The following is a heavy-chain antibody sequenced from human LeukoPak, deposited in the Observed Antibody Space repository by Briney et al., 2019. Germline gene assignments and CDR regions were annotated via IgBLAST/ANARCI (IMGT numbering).Heavy chain of an antibody. CDR3: AREFSSSWYIWDY. Sequence: GASVKVSCKASGDTFSSYGISWVRQAPGQGLEWMGRIIPMFDIANYAQKFQGRVTITADKSTSTAFMELSSLRSEDTAVYYCAREFSSSWYIWDYWGQGTLVTVSS. V-gene: IGHV1-69*04. CDR1: GDTFSSYG. D-gene: IGHD6-13*01. J-gene: IGHJ4*02. CDR2: IIPMFDIA.